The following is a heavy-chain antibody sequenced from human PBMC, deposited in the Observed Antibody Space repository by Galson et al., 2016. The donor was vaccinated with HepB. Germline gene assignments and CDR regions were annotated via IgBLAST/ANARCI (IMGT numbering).Heavy chain of an antibody. Sequence: DSVKGRFTISRDNAKNSLFLQMKSLRDEDTAVYYCAGGFWFGRGRKYGMDVWGQGTTVTVSS. D-gene: IGHD3-10*01. J-gene: IGHJ6*02. CDR3: AGGFWFGRGRKYGMDV. V-gene: IGHV3-7*04.